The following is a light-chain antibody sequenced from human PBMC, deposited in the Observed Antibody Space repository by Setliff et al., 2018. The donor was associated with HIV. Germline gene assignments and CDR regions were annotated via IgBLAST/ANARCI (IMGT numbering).Light chain of an antibody. CDR2: SNN. CDR1: SSDIGDYSF. Sequence: QSALTQSASVSGSPGQSITISCTGTSSDIGDYSFVSWYQQLPGTAPKLLIYSNNQRPSGVPDRFSGSKSGTSASLAISGLQSEDEADYYCAAWDDSLNGRVFGTGTKVTVL. CDR3: AAWDDSLNGRV. J-gene: IGLJ1*01. V-gene: IGLV1-44*01.